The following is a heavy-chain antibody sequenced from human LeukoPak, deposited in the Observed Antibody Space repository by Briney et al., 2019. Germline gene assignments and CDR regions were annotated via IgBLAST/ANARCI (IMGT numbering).Heavy chain of an antibody. V-gene: IGHV4-59*01. CDR2: IYYSGST. CDR3: ARSGGSGSYFKAPSDY. J-gene: IGHJ4*02. Sequence: SETLSLTCTVSGGSISSYYWSWIRQPPGKGLEWIGYIYYSGSTNYNPSLKSRVTISVDTSKNQFSLKLSSVTAADTAVYYCARSGGSGSYFKAPSDYWGQGTLVTVSS. D-gene: IGHD3-10*01. CDR1: GGSISSYY.